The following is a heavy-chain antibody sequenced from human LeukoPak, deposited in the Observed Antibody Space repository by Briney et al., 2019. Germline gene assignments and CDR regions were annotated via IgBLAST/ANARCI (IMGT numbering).Heavy chain of an antibody. CDR2: IYSGGST. CDR1: GISISNYA. J-gene: IGHJ4*02. CDR3: ARDSDY. V-gene: IGHV3-66*01. Sequence: GGSQRLSCVVSGISISNYAMSWVRQAPGKGLEWVSVIYSGGSTYYADSVKGRFTISRDNSKNTLYLQMNSLRAEDTAVYYCARDSDYWGQGTLVTVSS.